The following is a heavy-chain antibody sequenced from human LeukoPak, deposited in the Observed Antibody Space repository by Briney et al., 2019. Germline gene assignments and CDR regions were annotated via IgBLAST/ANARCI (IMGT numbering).Heavy chain of an antibody. J-gene: IGHJ6*03. D-gene: IGHD6-13*01. V-gene: IGHV4-61*02. Sequence: SQTLSLTCTVSGGSISSGSYYWSWIRQPAGKGLEWIGRIYTSGSTNYNPSLKSRVTMSVDTSKNQFSLKLSSVTAADTAVYYCARGAIAAAGTLDYYYYYYMDVWGKGTTVTVSS. CDR2: IYTSGST. CDR3: ARGAIAAAGTLDYYYYYYMDV. CDR1: GGSISSGSYY.